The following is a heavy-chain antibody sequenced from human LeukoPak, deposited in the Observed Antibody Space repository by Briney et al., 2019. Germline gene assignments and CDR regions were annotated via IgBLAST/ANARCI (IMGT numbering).Heavy chain of an antibody. Sequence: GGSLRLSCAASGFTFSSYEMNWVRQAPGKGLEWVSYISSSGSTIYYADSVEGRFTISRDNAKNSLYLQMNSLRAEDTAVYYCARVACSSTSCHDAFDIWGQGTMVTVSS. V-gene: IGHV3-48*03. D-gene: IGHD2-2*01. CDR3: ARVACSSTSCHDAFDI. CDR2: ISSSGSTI. J-gene: IGHJ3*02. CDR1: GFTFSSYE.